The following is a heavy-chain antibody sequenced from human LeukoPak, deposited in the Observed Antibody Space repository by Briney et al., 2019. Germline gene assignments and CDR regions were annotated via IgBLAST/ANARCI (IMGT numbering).Heavy chain of an antibody. CDR2: IDPSDSDS. J-gene: IGHJ4*02. D-gene: IGHD3-10*01. V-gene: IGHV5-51*01. CDR3: ARRWGGSGAYSTGDAVFAR. Sequence: GESLKISCKVSGYTFTSEWIGWVRQIPGKGLEWMGIIDPSDSDSRYSPSFRGQVTISADKSSSTTYLQCNSLKASDTAIYYCARRWGGSGAYSTGDAVFARWGQGTLVPVSS. CDR1: GYTFTSEW.